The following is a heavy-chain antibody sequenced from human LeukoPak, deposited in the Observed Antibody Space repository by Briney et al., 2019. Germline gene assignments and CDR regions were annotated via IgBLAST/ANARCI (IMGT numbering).Heavy chain of an antibody. CDR2: INPNSGGT. V-gene: IGHV1-2*04. D-gene: IGHD3-22*01. Sequence: ASVKVSCKASGYTFTGYYMHWVRQAPGQGLEWMGWINPNSGGTNYAQKFQGWVTMTRDTSISTAYMELSRLRSDDTAVYYCARDRAPYYYDSSGYYSYYYGMDVWGQGTTVTVSS. CDR3: ARDRAPYYYDSSGYYSYYYGMDV. J-gene: IGHJ6*02. CDR1: GYTFTGYY.